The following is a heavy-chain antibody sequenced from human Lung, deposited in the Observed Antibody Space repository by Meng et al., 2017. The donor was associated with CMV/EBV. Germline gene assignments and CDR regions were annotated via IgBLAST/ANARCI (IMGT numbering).Heavy chain of an antibody. J-gene: IGHJ6*02. D-gene: IGHD3-22*01. Sequence: GGSXRLXXAASGFTFSSHTMNWVRQAPGRGLEWVSSISGGRRYIYYADSVKGRFTVSRDNAKNSLYLQMNSLRVEDKAVYYCAGSDTANLNYDDNGGPDFYYYYGLDVWXQGTTVTVSS. CDR1: GFTFSSHT. V-gene: IGHV3-21*01. CDR2: ISGGRRYI. CDR3: AGSDTANLNYDDNGGPDFYYYYGLDV.